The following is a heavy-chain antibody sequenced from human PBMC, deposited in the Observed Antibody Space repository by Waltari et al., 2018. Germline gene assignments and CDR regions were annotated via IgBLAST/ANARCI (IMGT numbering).Heavy chain of an antibody. V-gene: IGHV4-39*01. CDR3: ARSLGDPDYFDY. D-gene: IGHD2-21*02. Sequence: YYWGGIRQPPGKGLEWIGSIYNSAITYYNPSLKSRVTMSVDTSKHQFSLRLSSVTAADTAVYYCARSLGDPDYFDYWGQGTLVTVSS. J-gene: IGHJ4*02. CDR1: YY. CDR2: IYNSAIT.